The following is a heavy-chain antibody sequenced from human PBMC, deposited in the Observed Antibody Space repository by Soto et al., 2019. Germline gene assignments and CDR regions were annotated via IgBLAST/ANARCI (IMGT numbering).Heavy chain of an antibody. J-gene: IGHJ5*02. V-gene: IGHV4-59*01. CDR3: ARGVATIGP. CDR2: IYYSGST. D-gene: IGHD5-12*01. Sequence: QVQLQESAQRQGKPSEPLSLTSSASGTSTSSYYWGWIRAPPGKDLEWIGNIYYSGSTNYNPSFKSRVTISVDTPMNQFSLKLTSVTAADTAVYYCARGVATIGPWGQGTLVTVSS. CDR1: GTSTSSYY.